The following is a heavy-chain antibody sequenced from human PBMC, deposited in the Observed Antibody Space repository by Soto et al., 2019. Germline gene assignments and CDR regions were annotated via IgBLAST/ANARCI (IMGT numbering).Heavy chain of an antibody. CDR1: GFSLSNARMG. J-gene: IGHJ5*02. D-gene: IGHD2-15*01. V-gene: IGHV2-26*01. CDR2: IFSNDEK. CDR3: ARILRVVVVAATPQEFDP. Sequence: QVTLKESGPVLVKPTETLTLTCTVSGFSLSNARMGVSWIRQPPGKALEWLAHIFSNDEKSYSTSLKSRLTISKDTSKSQVVLTMTNMDPVDTATYYCARILRVVVVAATPQEFDPWGQGTLVTVSS.